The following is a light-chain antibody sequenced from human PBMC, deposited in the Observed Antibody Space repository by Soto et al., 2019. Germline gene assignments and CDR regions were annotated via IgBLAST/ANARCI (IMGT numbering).Light chain of an antibody. CDR2: GAS. CDR3: QQYGSAYT. J-gene: IGKJ2*01. Sequence: EIVLTQSPATLSLSPGERATLSCRASQTISSYYLAWYQHKPGQAPRLLIYGASSRATGIPDRFSGSGSGTDFTLTITRLEPEDLAVYYCQQYGSAYTFGQGTKLEIK. CDR1: QTISSYY. V-gene: IGKV3-20*01.